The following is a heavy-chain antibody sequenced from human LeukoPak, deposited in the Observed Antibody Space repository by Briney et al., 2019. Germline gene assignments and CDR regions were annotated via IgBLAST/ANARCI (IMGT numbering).Heavy chain of an antibody. CDR1: GGDISNYY. CDR2: MYGSGGT. CDR3: ARNRSNFYGEIPFDI. D-gene: IGHD3-10*01. J-gene: IGHJ3*02. V-gene: IGHV4-4*07. Sequence: WETLSLTCTVSGGDISNYYWSWIRQSAGKGLEWIGQMYGSGGTNYNPSLKSRVTLSADKSKNQISLTLSSVTAADTGVYYCARNRSNFYGEIPFDIWGQGTMVTVSS.